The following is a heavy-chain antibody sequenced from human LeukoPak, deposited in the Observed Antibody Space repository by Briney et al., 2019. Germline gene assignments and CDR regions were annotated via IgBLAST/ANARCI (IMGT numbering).Heavy chain of an antibody. Sequence: SETLSLTCAVYGGSFRGYYWSWIRQPPGKGLEWIGEINHSGSTNYNPSLKSRVTISVDTSKNQFSLKLSSVTAADTAVYYCARLAGSGSYYYYYGMDVWGKGTTVTVSS. J-gene: IGHJ6*04. CDR3: ARLAGSGSYYYYYGMDV. CDR2: INHSGST. D-gene: IGHD6-19*01. CDR1: GGSFRGYY. V-gene: IGHV4-34*01.